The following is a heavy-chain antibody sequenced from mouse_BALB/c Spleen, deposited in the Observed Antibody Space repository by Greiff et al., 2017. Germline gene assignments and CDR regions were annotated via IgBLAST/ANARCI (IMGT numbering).Heavy chain of an antibody. Sequence: VMLVESGPGLVAPSQSLSITCTVSGFSLTSYGVHWVRQPPGKGLEWLGVIWAGGSTNYNSALMSRLSISKDNSKSQVFLKMNSLQTDDTAMYYCARGGASWPLVYFDYWGQGTTLTVSS. CDR1: GFSLTSYG. D-gene: IGHD3-1*01. CDR2: IWAGGST. CDR3: ARGGASWPLVYFDY. V-gene: IGHV2-9*02. J-gene: IGHJ2*01.